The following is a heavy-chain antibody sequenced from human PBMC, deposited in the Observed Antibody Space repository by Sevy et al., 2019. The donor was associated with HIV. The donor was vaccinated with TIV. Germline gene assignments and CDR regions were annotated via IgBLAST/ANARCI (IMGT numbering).Heavy chain of an antibody. CDR1: GFNFSGST. CDR3: AREHIAVAGIGYYFDY. CDR2: IWYDGTNK. J-gene: IGHJ4*02. V-gene: IGHV3-33*08. Sequence: GGSLRLSCAASGFNFSGSTMYWVRQAPGKGLEWVAVIWYDGTNKYYTDSVKGRFTISRDNSKNTLYLQMNSLRAEDTAVYYCAREHIAVAGIGYYFDYWGQGTLVTVSS. D-gene: IGHD6-19*01.